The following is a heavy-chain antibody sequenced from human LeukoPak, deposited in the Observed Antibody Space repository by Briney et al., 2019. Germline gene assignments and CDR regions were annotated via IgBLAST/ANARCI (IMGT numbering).Heavy chain of an antibody. CDR3: ARSYYGSGNSYGMDV. J-gene: IGHJ6*02. Sequence: GGSLRLSCAVSGFTFSRHWMSWVRQAPGKGLEGLANIKQDGSEKYYVDSVEGRFTISRDNAKNSLYLQMNSLRAEDTAVSYCARSYYGSGNSYGMDVWGQGTTVTVSS. CDR2: IKQDGSEK. D-gene: IGHD3-10*01. CDR1: GFTFSRHW. V-gene: IGHV3-7*01.